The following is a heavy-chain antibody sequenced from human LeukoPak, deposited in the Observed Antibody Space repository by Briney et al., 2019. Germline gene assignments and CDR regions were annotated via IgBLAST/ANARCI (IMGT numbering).Heavy chain of an antibody. CDR1: GVSISSYY. V-gene: IGHV4-4*07. J-gene: IGHJ4*02. Sequence: KASETLSLTCTVSGVSISSYYWSWLRQPAGKGLEWFGRIYTSGSTNYNPSLKSRVTMSVDTSKNQFSLKLSSVTAADTAVYYCAREEYSSSGYNFDYWGQGTLVTVSS. CDR3: AREEYSSSGYNFDY. D-gene: IGHD6-13*01. CDR2: IYTSGST.